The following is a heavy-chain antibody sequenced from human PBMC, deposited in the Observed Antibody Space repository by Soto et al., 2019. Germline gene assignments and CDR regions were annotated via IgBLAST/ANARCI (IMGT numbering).Heavy chain of an antibody. Sequence: QVQLVQSGAEVKKPGASVKVSCKVSGYTLTELSMHWVRQAPGKGLEWMGGFDPEDGETIYAQKFQGRVTMTEDTTTDTAYMELSSLRSEDTAVYYCATPRITMVRVVIRSPPNYYYYYGMDVLGQGTTVTVSS. J-gene: IGHJ6*02. CDR3: ATPRITMVRVVIRSPPNYYYYYGMDV. D-gene: IGHD3-10*01. CDR1: GYTLTELS. V-gene: IGHV1-24*01. CDR2: FDPEDGET.